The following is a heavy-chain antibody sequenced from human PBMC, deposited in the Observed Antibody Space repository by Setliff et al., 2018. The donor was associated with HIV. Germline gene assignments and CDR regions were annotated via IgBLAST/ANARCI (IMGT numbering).Heavy chain of an antibody. Sequence: GGSLRLSCAASGFTFSYYGMHWVRQAPGKGLEWVTSIRYDGSYKYYEDSVRGRFTISRDNSKNTRYRQMNSLRAEDTAVYYCAKNWYRSGWSPLDYWGQGTVVTVSS. D-gene: IGHD6-13*01. CDR3: AKNWYRSGWSPLDY. V-gene: IGHV3-30*02. J-gene: IGHJ4*02. CDR1: GFTFSYYG. CDR2: IRYDGSYK.